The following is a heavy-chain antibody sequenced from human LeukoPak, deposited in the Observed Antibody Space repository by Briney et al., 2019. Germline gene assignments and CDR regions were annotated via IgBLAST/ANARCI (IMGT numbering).Heavy chain of an antibody. D-gene: IGHD6-19*01. Sequence: ASVQVSCKASGYDFTSVGITGVRQAPGQGLEWMGWISPYNVNTRYVQKRQGKVTMTTDTSTRTDYMELRSLRFDDTAVYYCARAGSGSGWYFDYWGHGILVTVSS. J-gene: IGHJ4*01. CDR2: ISPYNVNT. CDR3: ARAGSGSGWYFDY. V-gene: IGHV1-18*01. CDR1: GYDFTSVG.